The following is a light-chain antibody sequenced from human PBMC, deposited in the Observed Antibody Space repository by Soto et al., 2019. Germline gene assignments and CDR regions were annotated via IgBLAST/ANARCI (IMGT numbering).Light chain of an antibody. J-gene: IGKJ4*01. CDR1: QSVGHNY. Sequence: EIVLTQSPGTLSVSPGERATLSCRASQSVGHNYLAWYQQKPGQAPRLLIHGASSRATGTPDRFSGSGSGTDFTLTISRLEPEDFAVYYCQQYATSPLTFGGGTKVETK. CDR3: QQYATSPLT. V-gene: IGKV3-20*01. CDR2: GAS.